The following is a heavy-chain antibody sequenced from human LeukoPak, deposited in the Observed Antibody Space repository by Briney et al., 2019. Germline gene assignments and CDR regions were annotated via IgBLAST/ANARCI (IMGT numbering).Heavy chain of an antibody. CDR2: FDPEDGET. J-gene: IGHJ4*02. V-gene: IGHV1-24*01. Sequence: ASVKVSCNVSGYTLTELSMHWVRQAPGKGLEWMGGFDPEDGETIYAQKFQGRVTMTEDTSTDTAYMELSSLRSEDTAVYYCATHLYYYGPGSYVRDYWGQGTLVTVSS. CDR3: ATHLYYYGPGSYVRDY. CDR1: GYTLTELS. D-gene: IGHD3-10*01.